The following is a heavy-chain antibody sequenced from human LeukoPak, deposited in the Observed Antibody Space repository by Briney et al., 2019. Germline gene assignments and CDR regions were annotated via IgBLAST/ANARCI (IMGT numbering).Heavy chain of an antibody. CDR1: GFSLNTRGMC. CDR3: ARGDYGDRIFDY. Sequence: SGPALVKPTQTLTLTCTFSGFSLNTRGMCVGWLRQPPGKALEWLALIDWDGDKYYSTSLKTRPTVSKGTSKNQVVLIMTNMDPVDTATYYCARGDYGDRIFDYWGQGTLVTVSS. D-gene: IGHD4-17*01. V-gene: IGHV2-70*13. J-gene: IGHJ4*02. CDR2: IDWDGDK.